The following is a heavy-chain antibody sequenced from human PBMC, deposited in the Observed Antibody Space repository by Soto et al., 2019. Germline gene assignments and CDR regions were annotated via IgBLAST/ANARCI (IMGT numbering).Heavy chain of an antibody. CDR3: ARGRHLGYCSGGSCYIVWYFQH. CDR2: INHSGST. V-gene: IGHV4-34*01. D-gene: IGHD2-15*01. Sequence: SETLSLTCAVYGGSFSGYYWSWIRQPPGKGLEWIGEINHSGSTNYNPSLKSRVTLSVDTSKNQFSLKLSSVTAADTAVYYCARGRHLGYCSGGSCYIVWYFQHWGQGTLVTVSS. J-gene: IGHJ1*01. CDR1: GGSFSGYY.